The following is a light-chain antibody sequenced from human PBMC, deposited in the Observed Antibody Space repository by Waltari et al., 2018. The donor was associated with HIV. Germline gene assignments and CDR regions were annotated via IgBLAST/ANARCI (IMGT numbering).Light chain of an antibody. J-gene: IGKJ2*01. Sequence: EIVLTQSPGTLSLSPGERATLSCRASQSVSSSYLAWYQQKPGQAPRLLIHGASSRATGIPARFSGSGSGTEFTLTITSLQSGDSALYYCQQYNNWPPTFGQGAKLEIK. CDR3: QQYNNWPPT. V-gene: IGKV3-15*01. CDR1: QSVSSSY. CDR2: GAS.